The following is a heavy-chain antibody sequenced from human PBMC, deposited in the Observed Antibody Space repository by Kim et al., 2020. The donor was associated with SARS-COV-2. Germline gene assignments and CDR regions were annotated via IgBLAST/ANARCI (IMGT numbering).Heavy chain of an antibody. CDR3: ARSYSGPFDI. D-gene: IGHD3-10*01. J-gene: IGHJ3*02. Sequence: GPTYPNPPLKRRVTMSVDTSKNPFSLRLSSATAADTAVYYCARSYSGPFDIWGQGTMVTVSS. V-gene: IGHV4-39*01. CDR2: GPT.